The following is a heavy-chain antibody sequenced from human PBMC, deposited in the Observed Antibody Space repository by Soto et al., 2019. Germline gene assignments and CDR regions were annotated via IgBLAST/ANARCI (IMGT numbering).Heavy chain of an antibody. J-gene: IGHJ6*02. Sequence: GGSLRLSCAASGFTFSSYEMNWVRQAPGKGLEWVSYISSSGSTIYYADSVKGRFTISRDNAKNSLYLQMNSPRAEDTAVYYCARVNYYGSGSYFHYYYGMDVWGQGTTVTVSS. CDR3: ARVNYYGSGSYFHYYYGMDV. D-gene: IGHD3-10*01. CDR2: ISSSGSTI. CDR1: GFTFSSYE. V-gene: IGHV3-48*03.